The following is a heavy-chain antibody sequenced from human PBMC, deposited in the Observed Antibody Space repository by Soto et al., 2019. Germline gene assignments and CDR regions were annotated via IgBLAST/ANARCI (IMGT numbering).Heavy chain of an antibody. D-gene: IGHD2-2*03. CDR1: GGSIGSGGYY. Sequence: QVQLQESGPGLVKPSQTLSRTCTVSGGSIGSGGYYWSWIRQHPGKGLEWIGYIYYSGSTYYNPSLKSRVTISVDTSKNQFSLKLSCVTAADTAVYYCARVDSRGYFDRWGRGPLVTVSS. J-gene: IGHJ2*01. V-gene: IGHV4-31*03. CDR2: IYYSGST. CDR3: ARVDSRGYFDR.